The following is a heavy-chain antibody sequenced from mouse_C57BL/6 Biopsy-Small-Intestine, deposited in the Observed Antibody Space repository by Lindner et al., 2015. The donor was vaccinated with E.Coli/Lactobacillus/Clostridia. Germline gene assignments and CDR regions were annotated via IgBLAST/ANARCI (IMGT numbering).Heavy chain of an antibody. D-gene: IGHD2-3*01. V-gene: IGHV1-81*01. CDR2: IIPIFGTA. CDR1: GGTFSSYA. Sequence: SVKVSCKASGGTFSSYAISWVRQAPGQGLEWMGGIIPIFGTANYPQKFQGRVTITADESKSTTYMELSSLRSEDTAVYYCASGWVQLTQDYWGQGTLVTVSS. J-gene: IGHJ4*01. CDR3: ASGWVQLTQDY.